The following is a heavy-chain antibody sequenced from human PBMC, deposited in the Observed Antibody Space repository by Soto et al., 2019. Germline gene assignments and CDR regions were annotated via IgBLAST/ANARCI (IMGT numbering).Heavy chain of an antibody. D-gene: IGHD2-8*02. CDR3: TRKTGGYYFFEY. V-gene: IGHV4-28*01. J-gene: IGHJ4*02. CDR1: GTSISGDYW. CDR2: ISSGGAT. Sequence: QVQLQESGPGLVKPSDTLSLTCAVSGTSISGDYWWGWIRQTPGKGLEWIGYISSGGATHYNPSLGSRLTMSVDTSRSQFSLKLSSVTAVDAALYYCTRKTGGYYFFEYWGREPWSPSP.